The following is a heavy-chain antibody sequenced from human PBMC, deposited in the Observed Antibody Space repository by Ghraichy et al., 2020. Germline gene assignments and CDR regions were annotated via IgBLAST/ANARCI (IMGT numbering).Heavy chain of an antibody. Sequence: SETLSLTCTVSGGSISSSSYYWGWIRQPPGKGLEWIGSIYYSGSTYYNPSLKSRVTISVDTSKNQFSLKLSSVTAADTAVYYCARRGVVRGNDGMDVWGQGTTVTVSS. V-gene: IGHV4-39*01. D-gene: IGHD3-10*01. CDR3: ARRGVVRGNDGMDV. CDR1: GGSISSSSYY. J-gene: IGHJ6*02. CDR2: IYYSGST.